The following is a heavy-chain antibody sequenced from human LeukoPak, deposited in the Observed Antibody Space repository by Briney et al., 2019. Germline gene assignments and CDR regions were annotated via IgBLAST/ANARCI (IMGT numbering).Heavy chain of an antibody. J-gene: IGHJ4*02. CDR2: IDPNSGGT. CDR1: GYTFTGYY. D-gene: IGHD3-22*01. V-gene: IGHV1-2*02. Sequence: ASVKVSCKTSGYTFTGYYMHWVGQAPGQGLEWMGWIDPNSGGTNYAQKFQGRVTMTRDTSIGKAYMELSGLTSDDTAVYYCARGYYDRGSLYYFDYWGQGTLVTVSS. CDR3: ARGYYDRGSLYYFDY.